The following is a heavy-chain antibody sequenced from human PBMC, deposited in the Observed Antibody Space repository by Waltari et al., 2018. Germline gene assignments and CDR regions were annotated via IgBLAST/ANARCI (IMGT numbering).Heavy chain of an antibody. V-gene: IGHV4-59*11. CDR2: VYYMGSS. Sequence: QVQLQESGPGLVKPSETLSLTCTVSGGSIGSHYWSWIRQPPGKGLEWIGYVYYMGSSNYNPSRKSRVTFSLDTSKNQFSLTLNSVTAADTAIYYCARGGNSLYWYFDLWGRGTQVTVSS. D-gene: IGHD3-16*01. CDR3: ARGGNSLYWYFDL. J-gene: IGHJ2*01. CDR1: GGSIGSHY.